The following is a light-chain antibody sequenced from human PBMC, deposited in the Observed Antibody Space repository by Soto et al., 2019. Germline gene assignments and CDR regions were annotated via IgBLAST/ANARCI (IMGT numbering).Light chain of an antibody. CDR2: DVN. Sequence: QSALTQPASVSGSPGQSITLSCTGTSSDIGDYDYVSWYQRHPGKAPKLIIYDVNNRPSGVSDRFYGSKSGNTASLTISGLQADDEADYYCTSYSSGSTHVIFGGGTKVTVL. J-gene: IGLJ2*01. CDR1: SSDIGDYDY. V-gene: IGLV2-14*03. CDR3: TSYSSGSTHVI.